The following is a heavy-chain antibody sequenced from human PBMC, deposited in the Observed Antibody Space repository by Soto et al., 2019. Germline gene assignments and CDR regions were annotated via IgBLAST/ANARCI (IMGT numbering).Heavy chain of an antibody. CDR2: IYYSGST. D-gene: IGHD2-2*01. CDR1: GDSISSYY. CDR3: ARGYCSSTSCYAYRFDY. Sequence: SETLSLTCTVSGDSISSYYWSWIRQPPGKGLEWIGYIYYSGSTNYNPSLKSRVTISVDTSKNQFSLKLSSVTAADTAVYYCARGYCSSTSCYAYRFDYWGQGTLVTVS. J-gene: IGHJ4*02. V-gene: IGHV4-59*01.